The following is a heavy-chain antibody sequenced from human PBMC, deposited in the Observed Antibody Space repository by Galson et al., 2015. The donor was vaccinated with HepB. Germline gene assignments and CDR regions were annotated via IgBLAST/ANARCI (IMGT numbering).Heavy chain of an antibody. CDR2: IWYDGSNK. CDR3: AKDAHYDFWRPHY. J-gene: IGHJ4*02. Sequence: SLRLSCAASGFTFSSYGMHWVRQAPGKGLEWVAVIWYDGSNKYYADSVKGRFTISRDNSKNTLYLQMNSLRAEDTAVYYCAKDAHYDFWRPHYWGQGTLVTVSS. V-gene: IGHV3-33*06. CDR1: GFTFSSYG. D-gene: IGHD3-3*01.